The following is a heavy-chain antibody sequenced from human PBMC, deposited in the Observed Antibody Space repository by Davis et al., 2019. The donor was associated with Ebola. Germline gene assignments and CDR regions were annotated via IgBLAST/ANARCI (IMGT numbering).Heavy chain of an antibody. CDR1: GGSISSYY. Sequence: PSETLSLTCTVSGGSISSYYWSWIRQPPGKGLEWIGYIYYSGSTNYNPSLKSRVTISVDTSKNQFSLKLSSVTAADTAVYYCARHNRDDFWSGWGRAVWFDPWGQGTLVTVSS. CDR3: ARHNRDDFWSGWGRAVWFDP. J-gene: IGHJ5*02. CDR2: IYYSGST. V-gene: IGHV4-59*08. D-gene: IGHD3-3*01.